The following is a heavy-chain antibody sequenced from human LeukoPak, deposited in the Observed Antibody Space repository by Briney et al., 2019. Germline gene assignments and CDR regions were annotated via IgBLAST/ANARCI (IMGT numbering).Heavy chain of an antibody. J-gene: IGHJ1*01. V-gene: IGHV4-34*01. CDR1: GGSFSGYY. D-gene: IGHD3-10*01. CDR2: INHSGST. Sequence: PSETLSLTCAVYGGSFSGYYWTWIRQPPGKGLEWIGEINHSGSTNYNPSLKSRVTISIDTSKNQFSLRLSPVTAADTAVYYCARGCNSGFPPSKHWGQGTLVTVSS. CDR3: ARGCNSGFPPSKH.